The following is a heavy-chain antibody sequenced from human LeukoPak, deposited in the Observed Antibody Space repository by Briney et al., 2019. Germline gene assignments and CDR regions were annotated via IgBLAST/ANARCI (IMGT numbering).Heavy chain of an antibody. V-gene: IGHV4-59*11. D-gene: IGHD3-22*01. CDR3: ARGGSGYYDSSGSHDAFDI. CDR2: IYYSGST. J-gene: IGHJ3*02. Sequence: PSETLSLTCTVSGGSISSHYWSWIRQPPGKGLEWIGYIYYSGSTNYNPSLKSRVTISVDTSKNQFSLKLSSVTAADTAVYYCARGGSGYYDSSGSHDAFDIWGQGTVVTVSS. CDR1: GGSISSHY.